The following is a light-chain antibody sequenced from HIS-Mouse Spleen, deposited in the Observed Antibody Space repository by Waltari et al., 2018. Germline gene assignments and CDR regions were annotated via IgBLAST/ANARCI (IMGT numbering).Light chain of an antibody. J-gene: IGKJ3*01. Sequence: DIQMTQSPSTLSASVGDRVTITCRASQIISSWLAWYQQKPGKAPKLLIYKASSLESGVPSRFSGSGYGTEFTLTISSLQPDDFATYYCQQYNSYIFTFGPGTKVDIK. CDR1: QIISSW. CDR2: KAS. CDR3: QQYNSYIFT. V-gene: IGKV1-5*03.